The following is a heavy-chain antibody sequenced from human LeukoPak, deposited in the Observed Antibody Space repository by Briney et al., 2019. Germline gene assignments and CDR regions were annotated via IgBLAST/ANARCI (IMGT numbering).Heavy chain of an antibody. CDR3: ARLSYGGKGRDY. J-gene: IGHJ4*02. V-gene: IGHV4-39*07. CDR1: GGSISSSSYY. Sequence: SETLSLTCTVSGGSISSSSYYWGWIRQPPGKGLEWIGSVYYTGASYYNPSLKSRVTISIDTSKKHFSLKLTSVTAADTAVYYCARLSYGGKGRDYWGQGTLVTVSS. D-gene: IGHD4-23*01. CDR2: VYYTGAS.